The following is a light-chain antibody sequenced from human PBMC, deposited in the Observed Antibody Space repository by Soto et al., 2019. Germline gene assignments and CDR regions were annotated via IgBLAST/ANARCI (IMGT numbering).Light chain of an antibody. Sequence: DIVLTQSPATLSLSPGERATLSCRASQSVSSFLGWYQQKPGQTPRLLIYDASNRATGIPARFSGNGSGTDFTLTISSLEPEDSAVYYCQQRSNWPPITFGPGTKVDIK. CDR1: QSVSSF. J-gene: IGKJ3*01. CDR2: DAS. V-gene: IGKV3-11*01. CDR3: QQRSNWPPIT.